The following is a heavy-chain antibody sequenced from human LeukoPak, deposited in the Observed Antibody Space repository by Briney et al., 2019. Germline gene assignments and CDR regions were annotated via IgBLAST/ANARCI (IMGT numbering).Heavy chain of an antibody. CDR2: ISGSGGST. CDR1: GFTFSSYA. Sequence: PGGSLRLSCAASGFTFSSYAMSWVRQAPGKGLEWVSAISGSGGSTYYADSVKGRFTISRDNSKNTLYLQMNSLRAEDTAVYYCAKDSSRWLLEYYFDYWGQGTLVTVSS. CDR3: AKDSSRWLLEYYFDY. V-gene: IGHV3-23*01. D-gene: IGHD4-23*01. J-gene: IGHJ4*02.